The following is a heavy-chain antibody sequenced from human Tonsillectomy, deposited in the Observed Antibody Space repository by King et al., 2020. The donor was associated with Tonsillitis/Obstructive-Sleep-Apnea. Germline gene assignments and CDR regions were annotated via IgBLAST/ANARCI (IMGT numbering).Heavy chain of an antibody. CDR3: ARSPAPIFYGTEIYYYYAIDV. V-gene: IGHV5-10-1*03. CDR2: IDPSDSYN. CDR1: GYSFSSYW. D-gene: IGHD2/OR15-2a*01. Sequence: VQLVESGAEVKKPGESLRISCKGSGYSFSSYWISWVRQMPGKGLEWMGTIDPSDSYNNYSPSFKGHVTTSADKSISTAYLQWSSLKAADTAMYYCARSPAPIFYGTEIYYYYAIDVWGQGATGTVSS. J-gene: IGHJ6*02.